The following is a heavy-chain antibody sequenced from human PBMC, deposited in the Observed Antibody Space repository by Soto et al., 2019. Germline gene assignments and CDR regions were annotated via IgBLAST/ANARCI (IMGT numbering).Heavy chain of an antibody. J-gene: IGHJ4*02. D-gene: IGHD3-3*01. CDR3: ARSSLGILRFLEWSFDY. CDR1: GFSFSTYT. Sequence: EVQLVESGGGLVKPGGSLRLACAASGFSFSTYTMSWVRQAPGKGLEWGSSISSSSSYIYYSDSMKGRFTISRDNAKNSLFLQMNSLRLEDTAVYYCARSSLGILRFLEWSFDYWGQGTLVTVSS. V-gene: IGHV3-21*01. CDR2: ISSSSSYI.